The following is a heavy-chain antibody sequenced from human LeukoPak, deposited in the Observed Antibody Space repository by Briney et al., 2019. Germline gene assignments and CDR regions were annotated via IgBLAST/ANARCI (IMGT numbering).Heavy chain of an antibody. V-gene: IGHV3-30*18. CDR1: GFTFSSYG. D-gene: IGHD2-2*01. J-gene: IGHJ4*02. CDR2: ISYDGSNK. CDR3: AKGGGYCSSTSCSSGY. Sequence: GGSLRLSCTASGFTFSSYGMHWVRQAPGKGLEWVAVISYDGSNKYYADSVKGRFTISRDNSKNTLYLQMNSLRAEDTAVYYCAKGGGYCSSTSCSSGYWGQGTLVTVSS.